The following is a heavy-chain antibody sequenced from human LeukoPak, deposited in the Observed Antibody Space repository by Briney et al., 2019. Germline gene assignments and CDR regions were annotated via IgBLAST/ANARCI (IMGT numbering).Heavy chain of an antibody. V-gene: IGHV3-30*04. CDR3: ARVARMYSGSYFSLAD. CDR2: ISYDGSNK. CDR1: GFTFSSYA. D-gene: IGHD1-26*01. J-gene: IGHJ4*02. Sequence: GGSLRLSCAASGFTFSSYAMHWVRQAPGKGLEWVAFISYDGSNKYYADSVKGRFTISRDNSKNSLYLQMNSLRAEDTAVYYCARVARMYSGSYFSLADWGQGTLVTVSS.